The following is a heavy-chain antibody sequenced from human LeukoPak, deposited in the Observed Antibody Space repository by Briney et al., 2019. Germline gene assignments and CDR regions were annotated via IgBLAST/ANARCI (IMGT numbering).Heavy chain of an antibody. V-gene: IGHV4-39*07. CDR3: ASAKEWLVRFFDF. Sequence: SETLSLTCTVSGGSISSSSYYWGWIRQPPGKGLEWIGSIYYSGSTYYNPSLKSRVTISVDASKNQFSLKLSSVTAADTAVYYCASAKEWLVRFFDFWGQGTLVTVSS. J-gene: IGHJ4*02. D-gene: IGHD6-19*01. CDR2: IYYSGST. CDR1: GGSISSSSYY.